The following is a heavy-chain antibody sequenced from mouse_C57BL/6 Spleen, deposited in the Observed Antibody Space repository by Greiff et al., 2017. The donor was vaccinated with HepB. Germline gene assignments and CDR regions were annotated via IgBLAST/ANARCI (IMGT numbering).Heavy chain of an antibody. CDR2: ISYDGSN. CDR3: ARADGYYVMDY. Sequence: EVQLQQSGPGLVKPSQSLSLTCSVTGYSITSGYYWNWIRQFPGNKLEWMGYISYDGSNNYNPSLKNRISITRDTSKNQFFLKLNSVTTEDTATYYCARADGYYVMDYWGQGTSVTVSS. CDR1: GYSITSGYY. J-gene: IGHJ4*01. V-gene: IGHV3-6*01. D-gene: IGHD2-3*01.